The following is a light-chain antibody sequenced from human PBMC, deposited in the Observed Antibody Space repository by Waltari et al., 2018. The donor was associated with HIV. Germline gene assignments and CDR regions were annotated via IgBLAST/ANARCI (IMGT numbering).Light chain of an antibody. V-gene: IGLV3-25*03. CDR3: QSLDSGTYVV. J-gene: IGLJ2*01. CDR1: ALPKQY. Sequence: SYELTQPPSVSVSPGQTARITCSGDALPKQYAFWYQQKPGQAPVLVIYKDRGSPSGLPERCSGSSSGTTVTLTISGVQAEDEADYYCQSLDSGTYVVFGGGIKLTVL. CDR2: KDR.